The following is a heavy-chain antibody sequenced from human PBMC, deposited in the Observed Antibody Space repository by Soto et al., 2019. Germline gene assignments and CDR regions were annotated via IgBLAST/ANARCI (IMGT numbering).Heavy chain of an antibody. Sequence: SVKVSCKASGDTFSSYAISWVRQAPGQGLEWMGGIIPIVGTANYAQKFQGRVTITGDESTSTAYMELSSLRSEDTAVYYCARGALVVHYFDYWGQGTLVTVSS. J-gene: IGHJ4*02. CDR1: GDTFSSYA. D-gene: IGHD3-22*01. V-gene: IGHV1-69*13. CDR3: ARGALVVHYFDY. CDR2: IIPIVGTA.